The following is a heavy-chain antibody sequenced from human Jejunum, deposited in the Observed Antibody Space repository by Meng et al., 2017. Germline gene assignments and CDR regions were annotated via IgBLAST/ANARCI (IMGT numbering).Heavy chain of an antibody. Sequence: GSLRLSCTVSGGSISSSSYYWVWISQPPGQGLVWIGSIYDIVNTYYNPSLESRVTISVDTSKNQFSLKLSSVTAADTAVYFCARDYKGVAGNFDYWGQGTLVTVSS. CDR1: GGSISSSSYY. J-gene: IGHJ4*02. CDR3: ARDYKGVAGNFDY. V-gene: IGHV4-39*07. D-gene: IGHD6-19*01. CDR2: IYDIVNT.